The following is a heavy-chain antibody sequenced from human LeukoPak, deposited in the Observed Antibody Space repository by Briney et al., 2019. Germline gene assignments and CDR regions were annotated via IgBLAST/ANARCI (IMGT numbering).Heavy chain of an antibody. V-gene: IGHV3-15*01. CDR2: IKSKTNGGTT. Sequence: PGGSLRLSCAASGFTFSNAWMNWVRQAPGKGLEWVGRIKSKTNGGTTDYAAPVKGRFTISRDDSKNTLFLQMNRLKIEDTAVYYCTTEGEVGVTTLVYWGQGTLVTVSS. D-gene: IGHD1-26*01. CDR3: TTEGEVGVTTLVY. CDR1: GFTFSNAW. J-gene: IGHJ4*02.